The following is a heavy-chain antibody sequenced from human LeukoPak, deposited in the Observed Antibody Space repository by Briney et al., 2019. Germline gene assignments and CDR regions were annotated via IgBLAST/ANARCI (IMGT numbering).Heavy chain of an antibody. Sequence: PSETLSLTCTVSGGSISSSNYYWGWIRQPPGKGLEWIGSIYYSGSTYYNPSLKSRVTISVDTSKNQFSLKLSSVTAADTAVYYCARASSSWYTTLDYWGQGTLVTVSS. V-gene: IGHV4-39*07. CDR2: IYYSGST. CDR1: GGSISSSNYY. CDR3: ARASSSWYTTLDY. D-gene: IGHD6-13*01. J-gene: IGHJ4*02.